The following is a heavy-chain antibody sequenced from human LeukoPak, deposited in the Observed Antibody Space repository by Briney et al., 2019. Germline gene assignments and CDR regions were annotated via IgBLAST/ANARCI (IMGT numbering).Heavy chain of an antibody. CDR3: AKDGGGSYPAVYYMDV. D-gene: IGHD1-26*01. CDR2: ISYDGSNK. J-gene: IGHJ6*03. V-gene: IGHV3-30*18. CDR1: GFTFSSYG. Sequence: GGSLRLSCAASGFTFSSYGMHWVRQAPGKGLEWVAVISYDGSNKYYADSVKGRFTISRDNSKNTLYLQMNSLRAEDTAVYYCAKDGGGSYPAVYYMDVWGKGTTVTVSS.